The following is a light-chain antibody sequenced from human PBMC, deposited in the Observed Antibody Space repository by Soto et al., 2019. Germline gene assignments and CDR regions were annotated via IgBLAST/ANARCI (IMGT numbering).Light chain of an antibody. Sequence: EIVLTQSPGTLSLSPGERATLSCRASQSVSSNYLAWYQQKRGQAPRLLIYGASSRATGIPTRFSGSGSGTDFTLTISRVELEDFAVYYCQEYDTSPRTFGQGTKVEI. CDR3: QEYDTSPRT. V-gene: IGKV3-20*01. CDR1: QSVSSNY. CDR2: GAS. J-gene: IGKJ1*01.